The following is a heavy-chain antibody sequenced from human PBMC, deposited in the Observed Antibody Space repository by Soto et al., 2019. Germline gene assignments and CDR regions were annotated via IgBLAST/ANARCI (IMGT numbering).Heavy chain of an antibody. V-gene: IGHV3-7*03. CDR2: IKHDGIQS. CDR1: GFTFSKFW. J-gene: IGHJ5*02. CDR3: ARLLLYSTAGRGWFAP. Sequence: DVQLVESGGGLVQPGGSLRLSCITSGFTFSKFWMSWVRQAPGKGLEWVANIKHDGIQSYYEDSVKGRFTISRDNAKNSLYLQANSLRGDDTAGYRCARLLLYSTAGRGWFAPRGQGTLVTGSS. D-gene: IGHD2-2*02.